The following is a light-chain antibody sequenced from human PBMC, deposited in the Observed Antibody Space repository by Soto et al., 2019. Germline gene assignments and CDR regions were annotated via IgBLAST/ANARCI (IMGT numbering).Light chain of an antibody. CDR2: AAS. Sequence: DIQMTQSPSSLSASVLDIGSITCGASQSISSYLNWYQQKPGKAPKLLIYAASSLQSGVPSRFSGSGSGTDFTLTISSLQPEDFATYYCQPSYSTPPITFGQGTRLEIK. CDR1: QSISSY. V-gene: IGKV1-39*01. J-gene: IGKJ5*01. CDR3: QPSYSTPPIT.